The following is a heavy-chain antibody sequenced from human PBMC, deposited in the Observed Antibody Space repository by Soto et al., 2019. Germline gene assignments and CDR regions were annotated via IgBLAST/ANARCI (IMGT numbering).Heavy chain of an antibody. J-gene: IGHJ5*02. Sequence: SETLSLTCTVSAGTITTSYWSWIRKNIGKALEWIGYISYRGSTNYNPSLKSRLTISIDTSKSQISLKLTSMTTADTAVYYCASSGIVGREVNTWFDPWGQGTLVTVSS. V-gene: IGHV4-59*01. CDR3: ASSGIVGREVNTWFDP. D-gene: IGHD3-22*01. CDR1: AGTITTSY. CDR2: ISYRGST.